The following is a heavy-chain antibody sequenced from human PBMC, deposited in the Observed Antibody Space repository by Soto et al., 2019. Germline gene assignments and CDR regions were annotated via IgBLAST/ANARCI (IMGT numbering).Heavy chain of an antibody. CDR2: INHSGST. CDR1: GGSFSGYY. D-gene: IGHD2-15*01. J-gene: IGHJ4*02. CDR3: ARGRIGDY. V-gene: IGHV4-34*01. Sequence: QVQLQQWGAGLLKPSETLSLTCAVYGGSFSGYYWSWIRQPPGKGLEWIGEINHSGSTNYNPSLKRRVTISVDTSKNQFSLKLSSVTAADTAVYYCARGRIGDYWGQGTLVTVSS.